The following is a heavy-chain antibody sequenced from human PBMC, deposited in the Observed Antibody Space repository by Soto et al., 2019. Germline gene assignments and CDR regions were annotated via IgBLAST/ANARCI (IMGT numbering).Heavy chain of an antibody. J-gene: IGHJ4*02. D-gene: IGHD7-27*01. Sequence: GGSLRLSCAASGFSFSISPMHWVRQAPGKGPEWVALISYDGTNKFYADSVKGRFTISRDNSKSTLYLQVDSLRPEDAAVYYCPRGPKTSGGQHWAFNYFDSWGQGTLATVSS. V-gene: IGHV3-30-3*01. CDR1: GFSFSISP. CDR3: PRGPKTSGGQHWAFNYFDS. CDR2: ISYDGTNK.